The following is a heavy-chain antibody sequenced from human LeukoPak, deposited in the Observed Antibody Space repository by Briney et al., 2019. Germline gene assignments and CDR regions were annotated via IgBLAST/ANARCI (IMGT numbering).Heavy chain of an antibody. V-gene: IGHV3-30*02. CDR1: GFTFSSYG. Sequence: PGGSVRLSCAASGFTFSSYGMHWVRQAPGKGLEWVAFIRYDGSNKYYADSVKGRFTISRDNSKNTLYLQMNSLRAEDTAVYYCAKVNYYDSSGLVWGQGTLVTVSS. D-gene: IGHD3-22*01. CDR2: IRYDGSNK. J-gene: IGHJ4*02. CDR3: AKVNYYDSSGLV.